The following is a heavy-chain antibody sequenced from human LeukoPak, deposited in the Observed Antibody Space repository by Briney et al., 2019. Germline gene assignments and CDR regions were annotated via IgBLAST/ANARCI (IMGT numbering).Heavy chain of an antibody. CDR3: AKDHNPDY. CDR2: IWYDGSND. V-gene: IGHV3-30*02. CDR1: GFTFSSYW. Sequence: PGGSLRLSCAASGFTFSSYWMSWVRQAPGKGLEWVAFIWYDGSNDNYADSVKGRFTISRDNSKNTLYLQMNSLRTEDTALYYCAKDHNPDYWGQGTQVTVSS. J-gene: IGHJ4*02. D-gene: IGHD1-14*01.